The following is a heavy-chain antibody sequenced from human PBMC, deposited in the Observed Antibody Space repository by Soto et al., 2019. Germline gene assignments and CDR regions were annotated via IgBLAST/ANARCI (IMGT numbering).Heavy chain of an antibody. CDR2: IYWNDDQ. Sequence: QITLEESGPTMVKPTQTLTLTCTFSGFSLNTRGVGVGWIRQPPGKALEWLTLIYWNDDQRYSPSLKNRLTITNDIPKNHVVLTMTNVDPGDTATYYCAHGGHLYNDFSLNHWGQGSLVTVSS. CDR3: AHGGHLYNDFSLNH. V-gene: IGHV2-5*01. D-gene: IGHD3-3*01. J-gene: IGHJ5*02. CDR1: GFSLNTRGVG.